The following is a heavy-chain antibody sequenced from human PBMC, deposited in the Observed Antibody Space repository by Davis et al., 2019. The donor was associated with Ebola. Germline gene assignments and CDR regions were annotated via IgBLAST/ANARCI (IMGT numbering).Heavy chain of an antibody. Sequence: SVKVSCKASGGKFGNHAISWVRQAPGQGLEWMGGILPFFGTAYYAQKFQGRVTITADESTSTAYMELSSLRSEDTAVYYCARATGPMDVWGQGTTVTVSS. CDR2: ILPFFGTA. V-gene: IGHV1-69*13. CDR1: GGKFGNHA. D-gene: IGHD4-11*01. CDR3: ARATGPMDV. J-gene: IGHJ6*02.